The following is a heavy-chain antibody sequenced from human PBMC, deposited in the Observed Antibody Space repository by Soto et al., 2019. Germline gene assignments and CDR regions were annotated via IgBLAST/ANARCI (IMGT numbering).Heavy chain of an antibody. D-gene: IGHD2-2*01. V-gene: IGHV3-30*03. Sequence: QVQLVESGGGVVQPGRSLRLSCAASGFPFSTYGMHWVRQAPGKGLEWVAVISYDGSNKHYADSVKGRFTISRENSKNTLYLQMNSLRADDTAVYYCARAGCISTNCYSNCWGQGTLVTVSS. CDR3: ARAGCISTNCYSNC. CDR2: ISYDGSNK. CDR1: GFPFSTYG. J-gene: IGHJ4*02.